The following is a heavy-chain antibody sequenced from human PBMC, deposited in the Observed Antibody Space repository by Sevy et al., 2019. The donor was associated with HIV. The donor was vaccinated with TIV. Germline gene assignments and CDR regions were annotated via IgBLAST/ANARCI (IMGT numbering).Heavy chain of an antibody. CDR1: GFTFSDYY. Sequence: GGSLRLSCAASGFTFSDYYMSWIRRAPGKGLEWVSFLSSSGSTIYYADSVKGRFTISRDNAKNLLYLQMNSLRAEDTAVYYCARDSDYYDSSDHYGMDVWGQGTTVTVSS. CDR3: ARDSDYYDSSDHYGMDV. D-gene: IGHD3-22*01. V-gene: IGHV3-11*01. CDR2: LSSSGSTI. J-gene: IGHJ6*02.